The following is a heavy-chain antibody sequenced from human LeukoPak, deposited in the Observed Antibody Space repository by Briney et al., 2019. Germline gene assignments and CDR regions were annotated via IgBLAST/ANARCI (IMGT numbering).Heavy chain of an antibody. J-gene: IGHJ5*02. CDR2: IYYSGST. CDR1: GGSLSSSNFY. Sequence: SETLSLTCTVSGGSLSSSNFYWGWIRQPPGKGLVWIGSIYYSGSTYYNPSLKSRVTISVDTSKNQFSLKLSSVTAADTAVYYCARLGGLAAARDWFDPWGQGTLVTVSS. D-gene: IGHD6-13*01. V-gene: IGHV4-39*07. CDR3: ARLGGLAAARDWFDP.